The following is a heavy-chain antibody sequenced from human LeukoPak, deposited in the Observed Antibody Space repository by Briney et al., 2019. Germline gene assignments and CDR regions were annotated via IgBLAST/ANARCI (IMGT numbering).Heavy chain of an antibody. CDR2: ISYDGKT. D-gene: IGHD3-22*01. Sequence: SSETVSLTCNVSGASINSYRWNWIRQPPGKGLEWIGYISYDGKTNYNPSLKRRLTLSVDTSKNPFSLSLHSVTAADTARYYCTKGSYEPFDCWGQGTLVTVTS. CDR3: TKGSYEPFDC. CDR1: GASINSYR. J-gene: IGHJ4*02. V-gene: IGHV4-59*01.